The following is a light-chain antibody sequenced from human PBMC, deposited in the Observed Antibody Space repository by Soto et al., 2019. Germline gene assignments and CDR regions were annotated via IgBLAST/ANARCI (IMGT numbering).Light chain of an antibody. Sequence: DIQMTQSPSFVSASVGDSVTFTCRASQTVSTWLAWYQHKPGMAPRLLIHGASSLQSGVPSRFSGSGSVTHFTLTITNVQPDDLATYFCQQALVFPYTFGQGTKLELK. CDR3: QQALVFPYT. V-gene: IGKV1-12*01. J-gene: IGKJ2*01. CDR1: QTVSTW. CDR2: GAS.